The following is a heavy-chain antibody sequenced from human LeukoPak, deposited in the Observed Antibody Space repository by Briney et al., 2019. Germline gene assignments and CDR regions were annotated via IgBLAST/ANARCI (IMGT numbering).Heavy chain of an antibody. CDR3: ARSGDDLVFDD. V-gene: IGHV3-48*03. Sequence: GGSLSLSCALSGFTLSLYEMNCVPQAPGKGREWVAYISRDGTTIYYADSVRGLFTISRDNTNNSVYLQMNSLRAEDAAVYYCARSGDDLVFDDWGQGTLVTVSS. CDR2: ISRDGTTI. D-gene: IGHD5-12*01. CDR1: GFTLSLYE. J-gene: IGHJ4*02.